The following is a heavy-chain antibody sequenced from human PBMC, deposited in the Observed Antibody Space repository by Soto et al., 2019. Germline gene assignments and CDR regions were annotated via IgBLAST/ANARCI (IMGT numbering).Heavy chain of an antibody. CDR2: VTSSGGDT. D-gene: IGHD3-10*01. J-gene: IGHJ4*02. CDR3: ATTGYYGSGSRAFDY. CDR1: GFTFSSHA. Sequence: EVQLLESGGGLVQPGGSLRLSCAASGFTFSSHAMSWVRQGPGKGLEWVAGVTSSGGDTYYADSVTGRFTISRDNSKNTLSLQMDSMRADDTAVYYCATTGYYGSGSRAFDYWGQGTLVTVSS. V-gene: IGHV3-23*01.